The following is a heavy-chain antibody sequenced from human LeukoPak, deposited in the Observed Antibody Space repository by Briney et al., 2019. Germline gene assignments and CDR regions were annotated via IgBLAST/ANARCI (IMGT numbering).Heavy chain of an antibody. Sequence: VASVKVSCKASGYTFTSYGISWVRQAPGQGLEWMGLINPSGSSTRYAQKFQGRVTMTRDMSTSTVYMELSSLRSEDTAVYYCARALPHRRLMDTTMEQHWFDPWGQGTLVTVSS. V-gene: IGHV1-46*01. CDR3: ARALPHRRLMDTTMEQHWFDP. J-gene: IGHJ5*02. CDR1: GYTFTSYG. CDR2: INPSGSST. D-gene: IGHD5-18*01.